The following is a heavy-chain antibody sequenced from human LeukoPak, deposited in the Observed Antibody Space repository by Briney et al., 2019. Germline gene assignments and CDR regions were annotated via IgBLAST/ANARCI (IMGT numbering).Heavy chain of an antibody. D-gene: IGHD1-26*01. CDR2: INPNSGGT. J-gene: IGHJ4*02. Sequence: EWMGWINPNSGGTNYAQKFQGRVTMTRDTSISTAYMELSRLRSDDTAVYYCARGEELDYWGQGTLVTVSS. CDR3: ARGEELDY. V-gene: IGHV1-2*02.